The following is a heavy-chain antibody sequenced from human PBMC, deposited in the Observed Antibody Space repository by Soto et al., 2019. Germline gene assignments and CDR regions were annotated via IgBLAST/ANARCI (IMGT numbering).Heavy chain of an antibody. CDR3: AREEVGYISRYFDF. J-gene: IGHJ4*02. CDR2: INTGNGNT. Sequence: ASVKVSCKASGYTFPSYTIQWVRQAPGQRLEWMGWINTGNGNTKYSQKFQGRVTITRDTSASTAYMELGSLRSEDTAVCYCAREEVGYISRYFDFWGQGTLVTVSS. V-gene: IGHV1-3*04. D-gene: IGHD6-13*01. CDR1: GYTFPSYT.